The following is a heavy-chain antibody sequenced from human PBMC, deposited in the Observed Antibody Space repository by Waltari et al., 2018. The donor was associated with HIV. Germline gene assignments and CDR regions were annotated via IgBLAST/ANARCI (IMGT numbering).Heavy chain of an antibody. D-gene: IGHD3-22*01. CDR3: ARDTPDAYYYDTSGYWS. V-gene: IGHV1-2*02. CDR2: INPNSGGT. Sequence: QVQLVQSGAEVKKPGASVKVSCKASGYHFNGYYRHWVRQAPGQGLEWMGWINPNSGGTNYAQKFQGRVTMTRDTSISTAYMELSRLRSDDTAVYYCARDTPDAYYYDTSGYWSWGQGTLVTVSS. J-gene: IGHJ5*02. CDR1: GYHFNGYY.